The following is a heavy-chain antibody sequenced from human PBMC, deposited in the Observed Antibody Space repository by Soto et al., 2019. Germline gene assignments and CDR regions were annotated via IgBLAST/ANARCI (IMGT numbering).Heavy chain of an antibody. CDR3: ARERWFSPLHYYYLLDV. J-gene: IGHJ6*02. Sequence: GGSLRLSCFASEVTFASYDMDWVRQAPCKALEWVANIHPDGSEAYYVDSLKGRFTISRDNGKNSLYLQMNNLRVEDTAVYYCARERWFSPLHYYYLLDVWGQGTTVTVSS. CDR1: EVTFASYD. CDR2: IHPDGSEA. D-gene: IGHD2-15*01. V-gene: IGHV3-7*01.